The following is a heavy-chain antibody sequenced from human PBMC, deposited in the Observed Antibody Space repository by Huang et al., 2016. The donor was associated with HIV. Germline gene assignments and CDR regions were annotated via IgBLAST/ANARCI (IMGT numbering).Heavy chain of an antibody. D-gene: IGHD4-17*01. CDR3: ARANDYGDYVGYFDY. J-gene: IGHJ4*02. Sequence: QVQLVQSGAEVKKPGASVKVSCKASGYTFTRYGISWVRQAPGQGLEWMGWISGYNGNKKYARKLQGRVTMTTDTSTSTAYMELRSLRSDDTAVYYCARANDYGDYVGYFDYWGQGTLVTVSS. CDR2: ISGYNGNK. CDR1: GYTFTRYG. V-gene: IGHV1-18*04.